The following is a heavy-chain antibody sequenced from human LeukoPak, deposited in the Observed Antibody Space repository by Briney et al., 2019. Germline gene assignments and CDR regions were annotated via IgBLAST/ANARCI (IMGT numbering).Heavy chain of an antibody. CDR1: GYSFTSYW. D-gene: IGHD6-19*01. CDR3: ARIQELEYSSGWTRYNHHDAFDI. J-gene: IGHJ3*02. Sequence: GESLKISCKGSGYSFTSYWIGWVRQMPGKGLEWMGIIYPGDSDTRYSPSFQGQVTISADKSISTAYLQWSSLKASDTAMYYCARIQELEYSSGWTRYNHHDAFDIWGQGTMVTVSS. CDR2: IYPGDSDT. V-gene: IGHV5-51*01.